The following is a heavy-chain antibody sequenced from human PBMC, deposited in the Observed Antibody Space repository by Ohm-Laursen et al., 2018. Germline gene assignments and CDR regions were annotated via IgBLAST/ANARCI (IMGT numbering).Heavy chain of an antibody. CDR1: GFTFSSYG. V-gene: IGHV3-30*18. CDR2: ISYDGSNK. J-gene: IGHJ4*02. CDR3: AKGVESLYYFDY. Sequence: SLRLSCAASGFTFSSYGMHWVRHAPGKGLEWVAVISYDGSNKYYADSVKGRFTISRDNSKNTLYLQMNSLRAEDTAVYYCAKGVESLYYFDYWGQGTLVTVSS.